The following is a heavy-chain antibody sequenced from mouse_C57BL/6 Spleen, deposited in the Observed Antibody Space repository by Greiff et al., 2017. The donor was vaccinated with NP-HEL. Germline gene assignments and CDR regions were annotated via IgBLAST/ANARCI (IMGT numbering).Heavy chain of an antibody. V-gene: IGHV1-82*01. D-gene: IGHD1-1*01. J-gene: IGHJ2*01. CDR2: IYPGDGDT. CDR1: GYAFSSSW. CDR3: ARDYYLFDY. Sequence: VKLMQSGPELVKPGASVKISCKASGYAFSSSWMNWVKQRPGKGLEWIGRIYPGDGDTNYNGKFKGKATLTADKSSSTAYMQLSSLTSEDSAVYFCARDYYLFDYWGQGTTLTVSS.